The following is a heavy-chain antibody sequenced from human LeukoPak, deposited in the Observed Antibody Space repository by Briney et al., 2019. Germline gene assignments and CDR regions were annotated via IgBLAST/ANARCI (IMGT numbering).Heavy chain of an antibody. V-gene: IGHV3-53*01. D-gene: IGHD3-3*01. CDR2: IYSGGST. CDR1: GFTVSSNY. CDR3: ARGTYYDFWSGYLSP. J-gene: IGHJ5*02. Sequence: GGSLRLSCAASGFTVSSNYMSWVRQVPGKGLEWVSVIYSGGSTYYADSVKGRFTISRDNSKNTLYLQMNSLRAEDTAVYYCARGTYYDFWSGYLSPWGQGTLVTVSS.